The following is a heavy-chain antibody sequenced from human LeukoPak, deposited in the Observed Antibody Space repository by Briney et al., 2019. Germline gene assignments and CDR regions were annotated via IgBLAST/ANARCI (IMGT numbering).Heavy chain of an antibody. D-gene: IGHD2-8*01. J-gene: IGHJ3*02. CDR1: GFTFSNYG. CDR3: ARVQRDCTNGVCSPDAFDI. CDR2: ISPRGDIT. V-gene: IGHV3-23*01. Sequence: PGGSLRLSCAGYGFTFSNYGMNWVRHAAGKGLVWVSGISPRGDITYYVDSVKGRFTISRDNSKNTFYLEMNSLRAEDTALYYCARVQRDCTNGVCSPDAFDIWGQGTMVTVSS.